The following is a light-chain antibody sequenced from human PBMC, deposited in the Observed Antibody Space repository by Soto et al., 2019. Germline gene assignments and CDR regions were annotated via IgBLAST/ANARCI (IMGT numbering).Light chain of an antibody. CDR1: QSVSSSY. V-gene: IGKV3-20*01. J-gene: IGKJ2*01. CDR3: LQYGSSSYT. Sequence: EIVLTQSPGTLSLSPGERATLSCRASQSVSSSYLAWYQQKPGQAPRHLIYGASSRATGIPDRFSGSGSGTDFTLTISRLEPEDFAVYYCLQYGSSSYTFGQGTKLEIK. CDR2: GAS.